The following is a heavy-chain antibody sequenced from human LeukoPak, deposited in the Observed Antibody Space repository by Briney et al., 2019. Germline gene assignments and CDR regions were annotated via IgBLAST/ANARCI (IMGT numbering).Heavy chain of an antibody. J-gene: IGHJ4*02. CDR2: ISGSGGST. D-gene: IGHD3-22*01. Sequence: HPGGSLRLSCAASGFTFSSYAMSWVRQAPGKGLEWVSAISGSGGSTYYADSVKGRFTISRDNSKNTLYLQMNSLRAEDMAVYYCANDRTDYYDSSGYTGYWGQGTLVTVSS. V-gene: IGHV3-23*01. CDR1: GFTFSSYA. CDR3: ANDRTDYYDSSGYTGY.